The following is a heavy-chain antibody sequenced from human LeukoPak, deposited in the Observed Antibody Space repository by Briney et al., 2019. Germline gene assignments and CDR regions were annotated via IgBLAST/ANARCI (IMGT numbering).Heavy chain of an antibody. CDR3: ARGGEQQLGQFDP. CDR1: GGSISSYY. J-gene: IGHJ5*02. V-gene: IGHV4-59*01. D-gene: IGHD6-13*01. CDR2: IYYSGST. Sequence: SETLSLTCSVSGGSISSYYWSWIRQPPGKGLEWIGYIYYSGSTNYNPSLKSRVTISVDTSKNQFSLKLSSVTAADTAVYYCARGGEQQLGQFDPWGQGTLVTVSS.